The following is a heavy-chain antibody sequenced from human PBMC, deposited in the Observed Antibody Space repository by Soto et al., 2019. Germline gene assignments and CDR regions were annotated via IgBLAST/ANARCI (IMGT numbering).Heavy chain of an antibody. J-gene: IGHJ5*02. Sequence: QVQLVQSGAEVKEPGASVKVSCKASGYTFTNYHIHWVRQAPGQGLEWMGIINPSGGLTTYAQKFQGRVTMTRDTSTSTVYMELSSLRSDDTAVYYCARASTTWGDPWGQGALVTVSS. CDR1: GYTFTNYH. CDR2: INPSGGLT. V-gene: IGHV1-46*01. D-gene: IGHD7-27*01. CDR3: ARASTTWGDP.